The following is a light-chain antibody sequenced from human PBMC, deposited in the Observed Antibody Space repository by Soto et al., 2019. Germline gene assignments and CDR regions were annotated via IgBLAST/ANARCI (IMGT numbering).Light chain of an antibody. CDR1: QTISSW. CDR2: KAS. V-gene: IGKV1-5*03. CDR3: QHYSNYSEA. Sequence: DIQMTQSPSTLSGSVGDRVTITCRASQTISSWLAWYQQKPGKAPKLLIYKASTVKSGVPSRLSGSGSGTEFTLTTSSLQPDDFAAYYCQHYSNYSEAFGQGTKVEVK. J-gene: IGKJ1*01.